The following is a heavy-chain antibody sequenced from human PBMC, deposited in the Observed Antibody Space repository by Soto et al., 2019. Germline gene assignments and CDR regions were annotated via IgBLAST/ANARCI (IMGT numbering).Heavy chain of an antibody. CDR2: IDPSDSYT. CDR1: GYSFTSYW. V-gene: IGHV5-10-1*01. D-gene: IGHD6-13*01. Sequence: GESLKISCKGSGYSFTSYWISWVRLMPGKGLEWMGRIDPSDSYTSYRPSFQGHVTISGDKSISTAYLQWSSLKASDTAMYYCARQPSGAAASSFDYWGQGTLVTV. J-gene: IGHJ4*02. CDR3: ARQPSGAAASSFDY.